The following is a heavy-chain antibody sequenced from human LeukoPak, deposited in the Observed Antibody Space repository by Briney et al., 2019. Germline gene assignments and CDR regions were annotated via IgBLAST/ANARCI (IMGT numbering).Heavy chain of an antibody. J-gene: IGHJ3*02. V-gene: IGHV1-69*02. Sequence: SVKVSCKSSGGTFSSYTISWVRQAPGQGLEWMGRIIPILGIANYAQKFQGRVTITADKSTSTAYMELSSLRSEDTAVYYCARSRFLEWLLPNDAFDIWGQGTMVTVSS. CDR1: GGTFSSYT. CDR3: ARSRFLEWLLPNDAFDI. D-gene: IGHD3-3*01. CDR2: IIPILGIA.